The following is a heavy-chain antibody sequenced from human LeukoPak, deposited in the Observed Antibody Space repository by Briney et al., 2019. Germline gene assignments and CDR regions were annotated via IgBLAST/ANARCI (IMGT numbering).Heavy chain of an antibody. V-gene: IGHV1-58*02. CDR1: GFTFTSSV. CDR3: AADSIAASQVD. D-gene: IGHD5-12*01. Sequence: SVKDSCKASGFTFTSSVMQLVRQARGQRLEWIGWIVVGSGNTNYAQKFQERVTITRDMSTSTAYMELSSLRSEDTAVYYCAADSIAASQVDWGQGTLVTVSS. CDR2: IVVGSGNT. J-gene: IGHJ4*02.